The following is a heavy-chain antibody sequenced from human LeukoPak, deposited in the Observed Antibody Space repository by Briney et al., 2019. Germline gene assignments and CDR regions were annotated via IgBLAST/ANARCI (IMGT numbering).Heavy chain of an antibody. CDR1: GFTFSSYE. CDR3: ARVLLWFGEALDYGMDV. J-gene: IGHJ6*02. CDR2: ISSSGSTI. Sequence: GGSLRLSCAASGFTFSSYEMNWVRQAPGKGLEWVSYISSSGSTIYYADSVKGRFTISRDNAKNSLYLQMNSLRVEDTAVYYCARVLLWFGEALDYGMDVWGQGTTVTVSS. V-gene: IGHV3-48*03. D-gene: IGHD3-10*01.